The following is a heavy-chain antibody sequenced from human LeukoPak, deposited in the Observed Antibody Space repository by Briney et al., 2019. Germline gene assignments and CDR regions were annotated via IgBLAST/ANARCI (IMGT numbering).Heavy chain of an antibody. V-gene: IGHV4-59*01. D-gene: IGHD3-9*01. CDR2: IYYSGST. J-gene: IGHJ6*02. Sequence: SETLSLTCTVSGGSIGSYYWSWIRQPPGKGLEWIGYIYYSGSTNYNPSLKSRVTISVDTSKNQFSLKLSSVTAADTAVYYCASLTFVYGMDVWGQGTTVTVSS. CDR1: GGSIGSYY. CDR3: ASLTFVYGMDV.